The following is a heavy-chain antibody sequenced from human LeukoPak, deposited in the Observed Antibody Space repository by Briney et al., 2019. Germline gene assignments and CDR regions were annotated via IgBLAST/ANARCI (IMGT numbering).Heavy chain of an antibody. D-gene: IGHD3-10*01. J-gene: IGHJ4*02. Sequence: SETLSLTCTISAASISSSSHHWGWIRQSPGKGLEWIGSIYYGQTIYYNPSLNSRVTISVVTSKDQFTLQLNSVTAADTAVYYCASRASGSSVEYWGQGTLVTVSS. V-gene: IGHV4-39*01. CDR2: IYYGQTI. CDR3: ASRASGSSVEY. CDR1: AASISSSSHH.